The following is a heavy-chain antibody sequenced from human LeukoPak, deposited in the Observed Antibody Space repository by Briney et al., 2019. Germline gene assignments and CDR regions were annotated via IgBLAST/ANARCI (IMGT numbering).Heavy chain of an antibody. D-gene: IGHD3-22*01. CDR2: IYSGGST. J-gene: IGHJ3*02. CDR3: ARDTPIPHYYDSSGYAPRYAFDI. Sequence: PGGSLRLSCAASGFTVSSNYMNWVRQAPGKGLEWVSVIYSGGSTYYADFVKGRFTISRDNSKNTLYLQMNSLRAEDTAVYYCARDTPIPHYYDSSGYAPRYAFDIWGQGTMVTVSS. CDR1: GFTVSSNY. V-gene: IGHV3-66*01.